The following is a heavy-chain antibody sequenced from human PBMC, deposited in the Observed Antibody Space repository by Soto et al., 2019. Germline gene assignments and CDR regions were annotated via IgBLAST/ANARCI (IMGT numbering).Heavy chain of an antibody. CDR2: ISTSSSTI. D-gene: IGHD6-25*01. Sequence: EVQLVESGGGLVQPGGSLRLSCAASGFTFSNYSMNWVRQAPGKGLEWVSYISTSSSTIYYADSVKGRFTISRDKAKHSLFLQMNSLRAEDTAVYYCARATAAGWGQGTLVTVSS. CDR1: GFTFSNYS. V-gene: IGHV3-48*01. CDR3: ARATAAG. J-gene: IGHJ4*02.